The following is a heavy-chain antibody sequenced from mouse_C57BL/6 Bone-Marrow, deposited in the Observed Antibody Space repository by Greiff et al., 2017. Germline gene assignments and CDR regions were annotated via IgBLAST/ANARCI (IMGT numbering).Heavy chain of an antibody. Sequence: VQLQQSGTELVKPGASVKLSCKASGYTFTSYWMHWVKQRPGQGLEWIGNINPSNGGTNYNEKFKSKATLTVDKSSSTAYMQLSSLTSEDSAVYYCARKGSNYAYFDYWGQGTTRTVSS. J-gene: IGHJ2*01. V-gene: IGHV1-53*01. CDR1: GYTFTSYW. D-gene: IGHD2-5*01. CDR3: ARKGSNYAYFDY. CDR2: INPSNGGT.